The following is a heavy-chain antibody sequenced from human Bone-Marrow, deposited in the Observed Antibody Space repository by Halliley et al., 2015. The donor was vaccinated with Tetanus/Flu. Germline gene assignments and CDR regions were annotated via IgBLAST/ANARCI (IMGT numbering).Heavy chain of an antibody. V-gene: IGHV5-51*01. CDR1: GYSFTAYW. Sequence: QLVQSGAEVKKPGESLKISCKASGYSFTAYWIGWVRHMPGEGLEWMGVVYPDDSDARYSPSFEGHITISADKSISTAFLQWNSLKASDTAIYYCARGGGSWDPFDYWGQGTLVTVSS. CDR3: ARGGGSWDPFDY. J-gene: IGHJ4*02. CDR2: VYPDDSDA. D-gene: IGHD6-13*01.